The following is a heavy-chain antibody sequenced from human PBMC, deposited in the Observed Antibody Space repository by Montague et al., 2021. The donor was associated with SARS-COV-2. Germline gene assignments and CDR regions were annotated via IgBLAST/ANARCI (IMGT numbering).Heavy chain of an antibody. CDR2: IYSRGGT. J-gene: IGHJ5*02. Sequence: SETLSLTCRVSGDSISDYYGSWIRQSGGKGLEWIGRIYSRGGTNYNPSLKGRVTMSVDTSKKQFSLKLNSVTAADTAFYYCAIAGYSSNWDNWIDPWGQGTLVTVSS. V-gene: IGHV4-4*07. CDR3: AIAGYSSNWDNWIDP. D-gene: IGHD6-13*01. CDR1: GDSISDYY.